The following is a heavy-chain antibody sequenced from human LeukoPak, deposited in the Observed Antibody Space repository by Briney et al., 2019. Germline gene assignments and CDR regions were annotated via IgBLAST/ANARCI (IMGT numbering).Heavy chain of an antibody. V-gene: IGHV2-70*11. CDR1: GFSLSTSGMC. J-gene: IGHJ4*02. Sequence: SGPTLVNPTQTLTLTCTFSGFSLSTSGMCVSWIRQPPGKALEWLARIDWDDDKYYNTSLKTRLTISKDTSKNQVVLTMTNMDPVDTATYYCARMQAANYYGSGSYGGELDYWGQGTLVTVSS. D-gene: IGHD3-10*01. CDR3: ARMQAANYYGSGSYGGELDY. CDR2: IDWDDDK.